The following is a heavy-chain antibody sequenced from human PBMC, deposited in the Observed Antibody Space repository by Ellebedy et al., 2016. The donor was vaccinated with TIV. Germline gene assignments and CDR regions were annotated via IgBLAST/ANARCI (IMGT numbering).Heavy chain of an antibody. CDR1: GPSFTQYY. V-gene: IGHV4-34*01. J-gene: IGHJ4*02. Sequence: SETLSLXCAVYGPSFTQYYWTWIRQPPRNGLEWIGEINHSGSTIYNPSLKGRVTISVDRSKNQFSLKLSSVTAADTAVYYCARGRGGSYSIPFDFWGLGTLVTVSS. CDR3: ARGRGGSYSIPFDF. CDR2: INHSGST. D-gene: IGHD1-26*01.